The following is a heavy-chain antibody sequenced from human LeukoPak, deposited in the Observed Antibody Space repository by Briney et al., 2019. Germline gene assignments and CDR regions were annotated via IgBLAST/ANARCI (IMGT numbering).Heavy chain of an antibody. CDR1: GFTFSSYA. J-gene: IGHJ4*02. D-gene: IGHD2-2*01. V-gene: IGHV3-23*01. Sequence: GGSLRLSCAASGFTFSSYAMSWVRQAPGKGLEWVSAISGSGGSAYYGDSVKGRFTISRDKSKNTLYLQMNSLRAEDTAVYYCAKLYCSSTSYSYDYWGQGTLVTVSS. CDR2: ISGSGGSA. CDR3: AKLYCSSTSYSYDY.